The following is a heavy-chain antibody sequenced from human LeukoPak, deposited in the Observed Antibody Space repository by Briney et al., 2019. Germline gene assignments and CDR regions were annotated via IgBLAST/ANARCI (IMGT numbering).Heavy chain of an antibody. D-gene: IGHD2-15*01. V-gene: IGHV4-39*07. CDR1: SGSISTSNYY. CDR2: IYHSGST. J-gene: IGHJ1*01. Sequence: SETLSLTCTVSSGSISTSNYYWGWVRPPPGKALEWIGSIYHSGSTYYNPSLKSRVTISVDTSKNQFSLKLSSVTAADTAVYYCARDTGGYCSGGSCYSGAAEYFQHWGQGTLVTVSS. CDR3: ARDTGGYCSGGSCYSGAAEYFQH.